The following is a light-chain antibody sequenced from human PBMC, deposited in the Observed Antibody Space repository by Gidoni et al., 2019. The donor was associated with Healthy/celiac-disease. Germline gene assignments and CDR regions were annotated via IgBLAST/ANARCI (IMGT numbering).Light chain of an antibody. J-gene: IGKJ1*01. V-gene: IGKV1-13*02. CDR2: DAS. CDR3: QQFNSYPWT. Sequence: AIQLTQSPSSLSASVGDRVTITCWASQGISSALAWYQQKPGKAPKLLIYDASSLESGVPSRFSGSGSGTDCTLTISSLQPEDFATYYCQQFNSYPWTFGQGTKVEIK. CDR1: QGISSA.